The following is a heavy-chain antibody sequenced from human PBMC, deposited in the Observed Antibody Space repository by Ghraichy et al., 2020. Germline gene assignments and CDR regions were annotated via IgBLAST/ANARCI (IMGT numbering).Heavy chain of an antibody. CDR1: GFTFSGSA. CDR2: IRDKGNSYAT. J-gene: IGHJ4*02. D-gene: IGHD6-19*01. Sequence: GGSLRLSCAASGFTFSGSAMHWVRQASGKGLEWVGRIRDKGNSYATAYAASVKGRFTISRDDSKNTAYLQMNSLKTEDTAVYYCSRHREEYSSDWPPFFDYWGQGTLVTVSS. CDR3: SRHREEYSSDWPPFFDY. V-gene: IGHV3-73*01.